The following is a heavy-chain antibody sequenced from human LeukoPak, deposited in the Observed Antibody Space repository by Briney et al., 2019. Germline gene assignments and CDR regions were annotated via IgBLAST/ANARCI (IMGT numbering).Heavy chain of an antibody. CDR2: VVGNGNT. CDR3: AKDRAPDTGWNFDY. D-gene: IGHD6-19*01. V-gene: IGHV3-23*01. CDR1: GFTLTTYA. J-gene: IGHJ4*02. Sequence: GGSLRLSCAASGFTLTTYAMNWVRQAPGKGLEWVSAVVGNGNTYYADSVKCRFTISRDTSKNMLYLQMNSLRVEDTAIYYCAKDRAPDTGWNFDYWGQGTLVSVSS.